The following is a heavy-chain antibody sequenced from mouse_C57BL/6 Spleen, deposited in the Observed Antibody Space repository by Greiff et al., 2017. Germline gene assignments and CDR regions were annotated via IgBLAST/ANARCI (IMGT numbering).Heavy chain of an antibody. Sequence: EVQLQQSGPVLVKPGASVKMSCKASGYTFTDYYMNWVKQSHGKSLEWIGVINPYNGGTSYNQKFKGKATLTVDTSSSTAYMELNSLTSEDSAVYVCARSDYGSSPFYFDDWGKSTTLTVAS. J-gene: IGHJ2*01. D-gene: IGHD1-1*01. CDR2: INPYNGGT. CDR3: ARSDYGSSPFYFDD. CDR1: GYTFTDYY. V-gene: IGHV1-19*01.